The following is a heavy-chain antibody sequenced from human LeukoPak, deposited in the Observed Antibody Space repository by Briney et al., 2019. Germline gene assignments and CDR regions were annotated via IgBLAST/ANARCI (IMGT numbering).Heavy chain of an antibody. Sequence: GGSLRLSCAASGFTFSSYSMNWVRQAPGKGLEWVSSISSSSSYKYYADSVKGRFTISRDNAKNSLYLQMNSLRAEDTAVYYCARDVQAVAGARWGQGTLVTVSS. J-gene: IGHJ4*02. V-gene: IGHV3-21*01. CDR3: ARDVQAVAGAR. CDR2: ISSSSSYK. CDR1: GFTFSSYS. D-gene: IGHD6-19*01.